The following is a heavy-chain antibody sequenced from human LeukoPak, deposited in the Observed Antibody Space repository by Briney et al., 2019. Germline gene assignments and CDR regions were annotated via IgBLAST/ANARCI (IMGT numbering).Heavy chain of an antibody. CDR2: ISSSGSTI. D-gene: IGHD4-23*01. J-gene: IGHJ4*02. Sequence: GGSLRLPCAASGFTFSDYYMSWIRQAPGKGLEWVSYISSSGSTIYYADSVKGRFTISRDNAENSLYLQMNSLRAEDTAVYYCARDYSGNSATVGYWGQGTLVTVSS. CDR1: GFTFSDYY. CDR3: ARDYSGNSATVGY. V-gene: IGHV3-11*01.